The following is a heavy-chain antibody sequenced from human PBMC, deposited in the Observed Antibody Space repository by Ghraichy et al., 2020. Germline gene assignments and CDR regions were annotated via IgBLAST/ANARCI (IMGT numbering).Heavy chain of an antibody. V-gene: IGHV3-30*18. CDR1: GFSFNSYA. D-gene: IGHD2-15*01. Sequence: GGSLRLSSEASGFSFNSYAMHWVRQAPGKGLEWVAVVTYDGIKKFYADSVKGRFTISRDSSKSTLYLQLSSLRPEDTAVYYCAKMSGGGYSLYYYGLDVWGQGTAVTVSS. CDR2: VTYDGIKK. J-gene: IGHJ6*02. CDR3: AKMSGGGYSLYYYGLDV.